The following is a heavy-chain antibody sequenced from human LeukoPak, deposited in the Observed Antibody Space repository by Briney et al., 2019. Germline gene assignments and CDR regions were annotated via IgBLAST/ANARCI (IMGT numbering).Heavy chain of an antibody. CDR2: ISSSGSTI. V-gene: IGHV3-48*03. J-gene: IGHJ4*02. CDR3: ARGFPPRRQYDSSGYYSYYFDY. D-gene: IGHD3-22*01. Sequence: GGSLRLSCAASGFTFSSYEMNWVRQAPGKGLEWVSYISSSGSTIYYADSVKGRFTISRDNAKNSLYLQMNSLRAEDTAVYYCARGFPPRRQYDSSGYYSYYFDYWGQGTLVTVSS. CDR1: GFTFSSYE.